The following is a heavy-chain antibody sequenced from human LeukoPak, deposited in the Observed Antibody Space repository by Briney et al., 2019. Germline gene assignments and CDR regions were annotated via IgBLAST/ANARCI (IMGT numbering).Heavy chain of an antibody. CDR3: ARESITGTSDYFDY. J-gene: IGHJ4*02. Sequence: GGSLRLSCAASGFTFSDYYMSRIRQAPGKGLEWVSYISSSGSTIYYADSVKGRFTISRDNAKNSLYLQMNSLRAEDTAVYYCARESITGTSDYFDYWGQGTLVTVSS. V-gene: IGHV3-11*01. CDR1: GFTFSDYY. CDR2: ISSSGSTI. D-gene: IGHD1-20*01.